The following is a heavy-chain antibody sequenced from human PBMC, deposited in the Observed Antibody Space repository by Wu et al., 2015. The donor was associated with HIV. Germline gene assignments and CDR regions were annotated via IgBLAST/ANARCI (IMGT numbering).Heavy chain of an antibody. CDR1: GYTFTSYY. CDR3: ARDQLMTHAFDI. J-gene: IGHJ3*02. D-gene: IGHD3-16*01. V-gene: IGHV1-2*02. Sequence: PGASVKVSCKASGYTFTSYYMHWVRQAPGQGLEWMGWINPNSGGTNYAQKFQGRVTMTRDTSISTAYMELSRLRSDDTAVYYCARDQLMTHAFDIWGQGTMVTVSS. CDR2: INPNSGGT.